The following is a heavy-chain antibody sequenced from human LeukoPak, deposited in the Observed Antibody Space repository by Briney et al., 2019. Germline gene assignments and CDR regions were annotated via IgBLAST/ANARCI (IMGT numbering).Heavy chain of an antibody. CDR1: GGSISSYY. V-gene: IGHV4-39*01. J-gene: IGHJ4*02. CDR3: ARHRGSSSLFDY. Sequence: SETLSLTCTVSGGSISSYYWDWIRQPPGMGLEYIGSIYYSGSTYYNPSLKSRVTISVDTSKNQFSLKLSSVTAADTAVYYCARHRGSSSLFDYWGQGTLVTVSS. CDR2: IYYSGST. D-gene: IGHD6-6*01.